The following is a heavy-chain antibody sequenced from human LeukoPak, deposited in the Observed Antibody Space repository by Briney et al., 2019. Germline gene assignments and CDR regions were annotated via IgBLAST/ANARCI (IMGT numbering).Heavy chain of an antibody. CDR1: GYTLTELS. CDR2: ISGSGGST. J-gene: IGHJ4*02. D-gene: IGHD6-19*01. V-gene: IGHV3-23*01. CDR3: AKDQVAGTLDY. Sequence: SCKVSGYTLTELSMHWVRQAPGKGLEWVSAISGSGGSTYYADSVKGRFTISRDNSKNTLYLQMNSLRAEDTAVYYCAKDQVAGTLDYWGQGTLVTVSS.